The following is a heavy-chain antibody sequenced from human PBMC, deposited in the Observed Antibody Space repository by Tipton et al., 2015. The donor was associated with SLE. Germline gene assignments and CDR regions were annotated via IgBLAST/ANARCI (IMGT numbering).Heavy chain of an antibody. D-gene: IGHD3-3*01. CDR2: INHSGRT. CDR1: GGSFSGYY. Sequence: TLSLTCAVYGGSFSGYYWSCIRQPPGKGLEWIGEINHSGRTYYNPSLKSRVTISVDTSKNQFSLKLSSVTAADTAVYYCARNDFWSGKLFDYWGQGTLVTVS. CDR3: ARNDFWSGKLFDY. V-gene: IGHV4-34*01. J-gene: IGHJ4*02.